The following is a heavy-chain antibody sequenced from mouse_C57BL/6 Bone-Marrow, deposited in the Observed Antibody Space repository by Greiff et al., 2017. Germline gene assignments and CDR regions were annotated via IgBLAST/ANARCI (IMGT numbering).Heavy chain of an antibody. CDR3: ARDALPYYYGSPWYFDV. J-gene: IGHJ1*03. CDR2: SRNKANDYTT. CDR1: GFTFSDFY. V-gene: IGHV7-1*01. Sequence: EVKVVESGGGLVQSGRSLRLSCATSGFTFSDFYMEWVRQAPGKGLEWIAASRNKANDYTTEYSASVKGRFIVSRDTSQSILYLQMNALRAEDTAIYYCARDALPYYYGSPWYFDVWGTGTTVTVSS. D-gene: IGHD1-1*01.